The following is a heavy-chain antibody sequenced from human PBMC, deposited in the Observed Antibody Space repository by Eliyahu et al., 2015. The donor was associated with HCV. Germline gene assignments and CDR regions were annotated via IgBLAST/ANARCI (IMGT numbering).Heavy chain of an antibody. CDR3: ASGGGGIAVTGTGGWFDP. J-gene: IGHJ5*02. D-gene: IGHD6-19*01. V-gene: IGHV4-59*01. Sequence: QVQLLESGPGLVKPSETLSLTCTVSGGSITTXYWSWXRQPPGKGLEWIGYIHYSGSTNYNPSLMSRVTISIDTSKNQFSLNLTSVTAADTAMYYCASGGGGIAVTGTGGWFDPWGQGTLVTVSS. CDR1: GGSITTXY. CDR2: IHYSGST.